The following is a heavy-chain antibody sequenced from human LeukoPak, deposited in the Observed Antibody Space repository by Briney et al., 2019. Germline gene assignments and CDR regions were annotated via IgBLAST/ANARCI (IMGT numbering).Heavy chain of an antibody. D-gene: IGHD3-9*01. Sequence: PGGSLRLSCAASGFTFSSYSMNWVRQAPGKGLEWVSSISSSSSYIYYADSVKGRFTISRDNAKNSLYLQMNSLRAEDTAVYYCARDYDILTGYPEYYGMDVWGQGTTVTVSS. CDR2: ISSSSSYI. V-gene: IGHV3-21*01. CDR1: GFTFSSYS. CDR3: ARDYDILTGYPEYYGMDV. J-gene: IGHJ6*02.